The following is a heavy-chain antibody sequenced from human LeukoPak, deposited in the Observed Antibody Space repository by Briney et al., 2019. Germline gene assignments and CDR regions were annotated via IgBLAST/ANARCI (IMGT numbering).Heavy chain of an antibody. CDR1: GGSFSGYY. D-gene: IGHD6-13*01. J-gene: IGHJ4*02. CDR2: INHSGST. CDR3: ASGIYGSSWDY. V-gene: IGHV4-34*01. Sequence: SETLSLTCAVYGGSFSGYYWSWIRQPPGKGLEWIGEINHSGSTNYNPSLKSRVTISVDTSKNQFSLKLSSVTAADTAVYYCASGIYGSSWDYWGQGTLVTVSS.